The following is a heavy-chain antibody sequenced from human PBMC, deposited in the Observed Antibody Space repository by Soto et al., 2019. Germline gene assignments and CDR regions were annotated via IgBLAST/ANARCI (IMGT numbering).Heavy chain of an antibody. Sequence: EVQLLESGGGLVQPGGSLRLSCAASGFTFSTYAMAWIRQAPGKGLEWVSGISDNGGRTYYAASVKGRFTISRDNSKNTLYLQMNSMSPEDTAMYYCAKDFHTTMPVATGYWGRAALVTVSS. D-gene: IGHD2-2*01. CDR2: ISDNGGRT. V-gene: IGHV3-23*01. CDR1: GFTFSTYA. CDR3: AKDFHTTMPVATGY. J-gene: IGHJ4*02.